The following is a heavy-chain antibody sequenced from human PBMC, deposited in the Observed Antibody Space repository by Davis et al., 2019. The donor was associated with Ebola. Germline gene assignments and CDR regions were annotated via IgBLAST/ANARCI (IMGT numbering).Heavy chain of an antibody. CDR3: NVKSSGWYRFDY. CDR1: GGSMSPYY. CDR2: IYYSGST. Sequence: MPSETLSLTCTVSGGSMSPYYWSWIRQPPGKGLEWIGYIYYSGSTNYNPSLKSRVTISVDTSKNQFSLKLSSVTAADTAVYYCNVKSSGWYRFDYWGQGTLVTVSS. D-gene: IGHD6-19*01. V-gene: IGHV4-59*01. J-gene: IGHJ4*02.